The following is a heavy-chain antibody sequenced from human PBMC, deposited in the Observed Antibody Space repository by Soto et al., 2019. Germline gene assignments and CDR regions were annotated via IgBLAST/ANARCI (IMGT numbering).Heavy chain of an antibody. CDR1: GGTFSSYA. D-gene: IGHD3-22*01. Sequence: AASVKVSCKASGGTFSSYAISWVRQAPGQGLEWMGGIIPIFGTANYAQKFQGRVTITADESTSTAYMELSSLRSEDTAVYYCARPEVVINYGPHAFDIWGQGTMVTVSS. J-gene: IGHJ3*02. CDR2: IIPIFGTA. V-gene: IGHV1-69*13. CDR3: ARPEVVINYGPHAFDI.